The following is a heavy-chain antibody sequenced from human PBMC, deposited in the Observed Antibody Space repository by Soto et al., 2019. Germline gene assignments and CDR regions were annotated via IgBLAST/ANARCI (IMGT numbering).Heavy chain of an antibody. J-gene: IGHJ4*02. CDR3: TVDTYGEDH. V-gene: IGHV1-58*01. D-gene: IGHD2-8*01. CDR1: GFTFSGSA. CDR2: IVVGSGKA. Sequence: GASVKVSCKTSGFTFSGSAVQWVRQIRGQGLEWIGWIVVGSGKAKYAPKFQQRVTISRDKSTNTAYLEVNSLRHGDTAIYYCTVDTYGEDHWGQGTLVTVSS.